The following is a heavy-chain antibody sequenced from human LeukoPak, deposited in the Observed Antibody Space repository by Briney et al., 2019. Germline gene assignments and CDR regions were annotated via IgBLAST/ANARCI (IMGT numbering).Heavy chain of an antibody. CDR2: INKDGSEK. V-gene: IGHV3-7*01. J-gene: IGHJ4*02. Sequence: GGSLRLSCAASGFPFSDYWMSWVRQAPGKGLEWVANINKDGSEKNYVDSVKGRFSISRDNAKNSLYLQMNSLRAEDTAVYYCARAGRHSLGYYWLYWGQGTLVTVSS. D-gene: IGHD3-22*01. CDR3: ARAGRHSLGYYWLY. CDR1: GFPFSDYW.